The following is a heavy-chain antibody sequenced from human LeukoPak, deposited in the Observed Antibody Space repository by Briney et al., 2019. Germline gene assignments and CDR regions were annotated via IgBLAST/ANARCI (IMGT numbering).Heavy chain of an antibody. J-gene: IGHJ4*01. CDR1: GFTVSSNY. CDR2: IYSGGST. Sequence: PGGSLRLSCAASGFTVSSNYMSWVRQAPGKGLEWVSVIYSGGSTYYADSVKGRFTISRDNSKNTLYLQMNSLRAEDTAVYHCARDAPPSIVGATWPRGVYWGHGTLVTVSS. CDR3: ARDAPPSIVGATWPRGVY. D-gene: IGHD1-26*01. V-gene: IGHV3-53*01.